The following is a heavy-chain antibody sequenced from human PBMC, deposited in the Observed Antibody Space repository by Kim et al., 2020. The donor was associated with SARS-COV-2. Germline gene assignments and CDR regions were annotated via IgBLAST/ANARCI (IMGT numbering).Heavy chain of an antibody. CDR1: GFTFSSYE. CDR2: ISSSGSTI. CDR3: AREHQYYDFRYMDV. Sequence: GGSLRLSCAASGFTFSSYEMNWVRQAPGKGLEWVSYISSSGSTIYYADSVKGRFTISRDNAKNSLYLQMNSLRAEDTAVYYCAREHQYYDFRYMDVWGKGTTVTVSS. V-gene: IGHV3-48*03. D-gene: IGHD3-3*01. J-gene: IGHJ6*03.